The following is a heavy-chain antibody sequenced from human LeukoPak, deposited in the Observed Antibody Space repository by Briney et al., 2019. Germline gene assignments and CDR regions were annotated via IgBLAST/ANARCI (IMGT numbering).Heavy chain of an antibody. J-gene: IGHJ5*02. CDR2: INNDGSGT. Sequence: GGSLRLSCAASGFTFRSYWMHWVRQAPGKGPVWVSRINNDGSGTIYADSVKGRFTISRDDAKNTLYLQMNSLRAEGTAVYYCVRGGESTWSWGQGTLVTVSS. CDR1: GFTFRSYW. V-gene: IGHV3-74*01. D-gene: IGHD2-15*01. CDR3: VRGGESTWS.